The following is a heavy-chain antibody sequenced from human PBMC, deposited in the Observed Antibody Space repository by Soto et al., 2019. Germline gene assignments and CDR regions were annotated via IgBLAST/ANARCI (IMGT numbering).Heavy chain of an antibody. Sequence: SVKGSCKASGGTFNTYTIYGVRQAPGRGLEWMGQVIPMYDSVNYAESFQGRVTITADKSTNIAYMELSSLRSEDTALYFCASWRSYSGSYCFDYWGRG. CDR3: ASWRSYSGSYCFDY. D-gene: IGHD1-26*01. CDR1: GGTFNTYT. CDR2: VIPMYDSV. V-gene: IGHV1-69*06. J-gene: IGHJ4*01.